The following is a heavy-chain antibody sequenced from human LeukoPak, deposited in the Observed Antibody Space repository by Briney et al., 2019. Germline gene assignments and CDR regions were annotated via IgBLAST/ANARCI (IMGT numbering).Heavy chain of an antibody. V-gene: IGHV3-21*01. CDR2: ISSGSSFK. CDR3: ASEYQKPFDY. Sequence: GGSLRLSCAASGFAFSSYSMNWVRQAPGKGLEWVSSISSGSSFKYYADSVKGRFTISRDNAKNSLYLQMSSLRAEDTAVYYCASEYQKPFDYLGQGALVTVSS. J-gene: IGHJ4*02. D-gene: IGHD2-2*01. CDR1: GFAFSSYS.